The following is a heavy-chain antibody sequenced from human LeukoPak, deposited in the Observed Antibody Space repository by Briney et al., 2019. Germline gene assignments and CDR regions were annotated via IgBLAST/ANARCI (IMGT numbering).Heavy chain of an antibody. CDR3: ARGGVAGSRLYYYGMDV. D-gene: IGHD6-19*01. CDR2: INTDGGTA. J-gene: IGHJ6*02. CDR1: GFTFSSYG. Sequence: PGGSLRLSCAASGFTFSSYGMHWVRQAPGEGLVWVSRINTDGGTARYADSVKGRFSISRDNAKNTLYLQVNSLRAEDTAVYYCARGGVAGSRLYYYGMDVWGQGTTVTVSS. V-gene: IGHV3-74*01.